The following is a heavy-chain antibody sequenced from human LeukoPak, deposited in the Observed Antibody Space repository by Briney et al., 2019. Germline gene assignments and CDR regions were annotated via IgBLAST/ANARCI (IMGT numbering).Heavy chain of an antibody. CDR2: VSGSGSIM. CDR1: GFIFTNYN. D-gene: IGHD2-15*01. CDR3: TPFTY. Sequence: GGSLRLSCAASGFIFTNYNMNWVRQAPGKGLEWLSYVSGSGSIMYYADSVKGRFTISRDNAKNSVYLQMNSLRDEDTAIYYCTPFTYWGQGTLVSVSS. J-gene: IGHJ4*02. V-gene: IGHV3-48*02.